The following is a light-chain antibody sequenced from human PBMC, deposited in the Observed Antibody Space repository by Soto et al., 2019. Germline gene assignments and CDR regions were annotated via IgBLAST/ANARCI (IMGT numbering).Light chain of an antibody. CDR3: QQHSTWGGT. Sequence: EIVMTQSPATLSVSPGERATLSCRASPSVGSNLAWYQQKPGQAPRLLIYGASARATGIPARFSGSGSGTEFTLTISSLQSEDFAVYYWQQHSTWGGTFGQGTKVETK. CDR1: PSVGSN. J-gene: IGKJ1*01. V-gene: IGKV3-15*01. CDR2: GAS.